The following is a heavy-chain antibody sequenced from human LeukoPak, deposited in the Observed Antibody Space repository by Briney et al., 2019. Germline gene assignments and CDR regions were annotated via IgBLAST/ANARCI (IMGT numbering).Heavy chain of an antibody. CDR1: GGSISSGDYY. CDR3: ASRGYYWYFDL. V-gene: IGHV4-30-4*01. Sequence: SQTLSLTCTVSGGSISSGDYYWSWIRQPPGRGLEWFGYIYYSGSTYYNPSLKSRVTISVDTSKNQFSLKLSSVTAADTAVYYCASRGYYWYFDLWGRGTLVTVSS. J-gene: IGHJ2*01. CDR2: IYYSGST. D-gene: IGHD5-12*01.